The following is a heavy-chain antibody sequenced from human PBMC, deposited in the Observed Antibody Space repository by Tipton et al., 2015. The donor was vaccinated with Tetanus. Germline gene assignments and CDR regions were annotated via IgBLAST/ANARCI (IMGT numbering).Heavy chain of an antibody. J-gene: IGHJ3*02. D-gene: IGHD4-11*01. V-gene: IGHV4-30-4*08. CDR3: ARNVYTVTNDAFDI. CDR1: GGSINSGGYY. CDR2: IHHSGLA. Sequence: TLSLTCTVSGGSINSGGYYWSWLRQHPGKGLEWIAFIHHSGLAFSKPSLKSRVSISIDTSQNQFSLRLTSVTAADTAVYFCARNVYTVTNDAFDIWGHGTLVNVSS.